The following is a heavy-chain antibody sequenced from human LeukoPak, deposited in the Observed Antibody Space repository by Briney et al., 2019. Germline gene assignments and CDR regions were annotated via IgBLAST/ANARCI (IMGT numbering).Heavy chain of an antibody. CDR3: ARGHYYLDY. J-gene: IGHJ4*02. V-gene: IGHV1-8*01. CDR1: LYTLTIFD. CDR2: MNPNSGNT. Sequence: ASPYVSPTPSLYTLTIFDINCVSQAPAEGLEWMGWMNPNSGNTGYAQKFQGRVTMTRNTSISTAYMELSSLISEDAAVYYCARGHYYLDYWGQGTLVTVSS.